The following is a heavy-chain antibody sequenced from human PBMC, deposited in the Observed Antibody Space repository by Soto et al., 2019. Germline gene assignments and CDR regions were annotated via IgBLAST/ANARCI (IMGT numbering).Heavy chain of an antibody. CDR1: GFTFDDYT. CDR3: AKETQANLGTGGFDY. CDR2: VSWNSGNI. Sequence: GGSLRLSCAASGFTFDDYTMHWVRQAPGKGLEWVSGVSWNSGNIGYADSVKGRFTISRDSSKNSLYLQIDSLRTEDTALYYCAKETQANLGTGGFDYWGQGTLVTVSS. V-gene: IGHV3-9*01. J-gene: IGHJ4*02. D-gene: IGHD7-27*01.